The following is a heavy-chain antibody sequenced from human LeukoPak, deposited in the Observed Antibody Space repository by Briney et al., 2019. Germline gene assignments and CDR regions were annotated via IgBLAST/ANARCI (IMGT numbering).Heavy chain of an antibody. CDR3: ARVAHFTFGAYGMDV. CDR2: IYYSGST. CDR1: GGSISSSSYY. V-gene: IGHV4-39*07. Sequence: SETLSLTCTVSGGSISSSSYYWGWIRQPPGKGLEWIGSIYYSGSTYYNPSLKSRVTISVDTSKNQFSLKLSSVTAADTAVYYCARVAHFTFGAYGMDVWGQGTTVTVSS. J-gene: IGHJ6*02. D-gene: IGHD3-16*01.